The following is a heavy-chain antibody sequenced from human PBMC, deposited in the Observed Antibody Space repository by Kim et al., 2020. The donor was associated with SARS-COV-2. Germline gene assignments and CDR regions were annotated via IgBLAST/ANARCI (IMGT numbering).Heavy chain of an antibody. D-gene: IGHD3-9*01. CDR1: GYTFTSYA. J-gene: IGHJ5*02. CDR2: INTNTGNP. Sequence: ASVKVSCKASGYTFTSYAMNWVRQAPGQGLEWMGWINTNTGNPTYAQGFTGRFVFSLDTSVSTAYLQISSLKAEDTAVYYCARGCVLRYFDWLLSGSWFDPWGQGTLVTVSS. V-gene: IGHV7-4-1*02. CDR3: ARGCVLRYFDWLLSGSWFDP.